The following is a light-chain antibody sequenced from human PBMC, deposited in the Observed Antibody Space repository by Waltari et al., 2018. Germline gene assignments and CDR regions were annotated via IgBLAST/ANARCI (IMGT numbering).Light chain of an antibody. CDR3: CSYAGSYTP. Sequence: QSALTQPRPVSGSPGPSVTISCTGTSSHVGGYNYVSWYQQPPGKAPKLMIYDVSKRPSGVPDRFSGSKSGNTASLTISGLQAEDEADYYCCSYAGSYTPFGGGTKLTVL. CDR1: SSHVGGYNY. V-gene: IGLV2-11*01. J-gene: IGLJ2*01. CDR2: DVS.